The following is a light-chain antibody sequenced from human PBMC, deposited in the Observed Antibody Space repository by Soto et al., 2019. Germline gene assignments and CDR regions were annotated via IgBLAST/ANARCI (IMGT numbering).Light chain of an antibody. V-gene: IGKV3-11*01. Sequence: EIVLTQSPATLSLSPGEIATLSCRASQSVSIYLAWYQQKPGQAPRLLIYATSNRATGIPARFSGSGSGTDFTLTISSLEPEDFAVYYCQQRSNWPLSFGGGTKVEIK. CDR2: ATS. CDR3: QQRSNWPLS. CDR1: QSVSIY. J-gene: IGKJ4*01.